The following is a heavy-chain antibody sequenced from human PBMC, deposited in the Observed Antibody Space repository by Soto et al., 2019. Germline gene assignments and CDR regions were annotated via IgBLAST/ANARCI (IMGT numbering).Heavy chain of an antibody. D-gene: IGHD1-1*01. CDR1: GQSFSGHS. Sequence: QVQLQQWGAGLVKPSETLSLSCAVYGQSFSGHSWAWIRQPPGKGLEWIGEINESGSTYYNPSLKGRVTISTDTSKNQFSLKLSSVSAADTAAYFCARGSGIVALPGGLEDVNYDYWGQGTLVNVSS. J-gene: IGHJ4*02. CDR3: ARGSGIVALPGGLEDVNYDY. V-gene: IGHV4-34*01. CDR2: INESGST.